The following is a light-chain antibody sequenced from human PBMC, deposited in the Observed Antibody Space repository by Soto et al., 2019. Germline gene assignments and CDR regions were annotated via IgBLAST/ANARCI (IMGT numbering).Light chain of an antibody. CDR3: MQSLETPWT. Sequence: DIVMTQSPLALPVTPGEAASISCRSSQSLLHSNGYKYLDWYLQKPGQSPQLRIYLGFSRASGVPDRFSGSGSVTDCTLKIRRVEAGDVGVYYCMQSLETPWTFGQGTKMDVK. V-gene: IGKV2-28*01. J-gene: IGKJ1*01. CDR2: LGF. CDR1: QSLLHSNGYKY.